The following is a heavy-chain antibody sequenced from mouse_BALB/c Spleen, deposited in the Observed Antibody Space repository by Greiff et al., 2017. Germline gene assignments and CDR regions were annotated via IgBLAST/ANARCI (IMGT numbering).Heavy chain of an antibody. CDR2: ISSGGGST. Sequence: DVMLVESGGGLVKPGGSLKLSCAASGFAFSSYDMSWVRQTPEKRLEWVAYISSGGGSTYYPDTVKGRFTISRDNAKNTLYLQMSSLKSEDTAMYYCARQGFITTVVATKDYFDYWGQGTTLTVSS. V-gene: IGHV5-12-1*01. D-gene: IGHD1-1*01. CDR1: GFAFSSYD. CDR3: ARQGFITTVVATKDYFDY. J-gene: IGHJ2*01.